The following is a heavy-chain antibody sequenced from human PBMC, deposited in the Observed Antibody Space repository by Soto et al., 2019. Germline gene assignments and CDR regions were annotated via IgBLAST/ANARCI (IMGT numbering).Heavy chain of an antibody. J-gene: IGHJ5*02. CDR2: IYYSGST. D-gene: IGHD4-4*01. V-gene: IGHV4-31*03. CDR1: GGSISSGGYY. Sequence: SETLSLTCTVSGGSISSGGYYWSWIRQHPGKGLEWIGYIYYSGSTYYNPSLKSRVTISVDTSKNQFSLKLSSVTAADTAVYYCARDQGRYSNYDGAWFDPWGQGTLVTVSS. CDR3: ARDQGRYSNYDGAWFDP.